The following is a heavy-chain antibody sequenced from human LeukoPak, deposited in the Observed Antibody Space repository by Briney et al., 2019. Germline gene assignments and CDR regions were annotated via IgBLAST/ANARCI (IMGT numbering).Heavy chain of an antibody. Sequence: SETLSLTCAVYGGSFSGYYWSWIRQPPGKGLEWIGEINHSGSTNYNPSLKSRVTISVDTSKNQFSLKLSSVTAADTAVYYCARDGGSSGVDYWGQGTLVTVSS. J-gene: IGHJ4*02. CDR1: GGSFSGYY. D-gene: IGHD6-19*01. CDR3: ARDGGSSGVDY. CDR2: INHSGST. V-gene: IGHV4-34*01.